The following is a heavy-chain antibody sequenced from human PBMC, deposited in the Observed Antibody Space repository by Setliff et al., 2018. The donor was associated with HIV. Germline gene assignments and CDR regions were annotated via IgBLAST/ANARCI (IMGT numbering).Heavy chain of an antibody. CDR3: ARDLGYTYGHFDY. V-gene: IGHV3-48*03. Sequence: GGSLRLSCAASGFTFSAYAMIWVRQAPGKGLEWLSYISSTGRTISYADSVKGRFTISRDNAKNSVYLQMNSLRVEDTAVYYCARDLGYTYGHFDYWGQGTLVTVSS. CDR1: GFTFSAYA. J-gene: IGHJ4*02. D-gene: IGHD5-18*01. CDR2: ISSTGRTI.